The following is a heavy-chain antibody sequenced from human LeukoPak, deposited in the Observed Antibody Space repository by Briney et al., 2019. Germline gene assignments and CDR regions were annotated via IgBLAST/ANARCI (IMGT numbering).Heavy chain of an antibody. V-gene: IGHV4-39*07. CDR1: GGSISSSNYY. D-gene: IGHD1-1*01. CDR2: IYYSGNT. Sequence: PSETLSLTCTVSGGSISSSNYYWGWIRQPPGKGLEWIGSIYYSGNTYYNPSLKSRATISVDTSKNQFSLKLSSVTAADTAVYYCARDLTTGTTNWFDPWGQGTLVTVSS. CDR3: ARDLTTGTTNWFDP. J-gene: IGHJ5*02.